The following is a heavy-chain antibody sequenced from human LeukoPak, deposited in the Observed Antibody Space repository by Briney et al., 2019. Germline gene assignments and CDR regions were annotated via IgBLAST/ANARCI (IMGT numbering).Heavy chain of an antibody. CDR3: AREGSSSTSCYTWFDP. J-gene: IGHJ5*02. D-gene: IGHD2-2*02. CDR1: GYTFTGYY. CDR2: INPNSGGT. Sequence: ASVKVSCKASGYTFTGYYMHWVRQAPGQGLEWMGWINPNSGGTNYAQKFQGRVTMTRDTSISTAYMELSRLRSDDAAVYYCAREGSSSTSCYTWFDPWGQGTLVTVSS. V-gene: IGHV1-2*02.